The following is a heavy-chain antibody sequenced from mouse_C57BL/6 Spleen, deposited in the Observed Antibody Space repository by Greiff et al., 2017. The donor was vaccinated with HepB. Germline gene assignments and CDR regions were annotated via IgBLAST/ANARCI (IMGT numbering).Heavy chain of an antibody. D-gene: IGHD2-4*01. CDR2: IYPGSGST. V-gene: IGHV1-55*01. CDR3: ARSYYDYDGAWFAY. Sequence: QVQLKQPGAELVKPGASVKMSCKASGYTFTSYWITWVKQRPGQGLEWIGDIYPGSGSTNYNEKFKSKATLTVDTSSSTAYMQRSSLTSEDSAVYYCARSYYDYDGAWFAYWGQGALVTVSA. J-gene: IGHJ3*01. CDR1: GYTFTSYW.